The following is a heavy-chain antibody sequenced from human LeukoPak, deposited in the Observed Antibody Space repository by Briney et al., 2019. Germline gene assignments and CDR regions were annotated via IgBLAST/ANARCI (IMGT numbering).Heavy chain of an antibody. CDR1: GFTFSSYS. V-gene: IGHV3-21*01. CDR2: ISSSSSYI. CDR3: ARARRSYPNWFDP. J-gene: IGHJ5*02. D-gene: IGHD1-26*01. Sequence: PGGSLRLSCAASGFTFSSYSMNWVRQAPGKGLEWVSSISSSSSYIYYADSVKGRFTISRDNAKNSLYLQMNSLRAEDTAVYYCARARRSYPNWFDPWGQGTLVTVSS.